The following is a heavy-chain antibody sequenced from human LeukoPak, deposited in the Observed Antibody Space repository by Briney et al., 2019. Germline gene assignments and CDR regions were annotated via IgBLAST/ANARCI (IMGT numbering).Heavy chain of an antibody. V-gene: IGHV1-69*05. CDR2: IIPIFGTA. J-gene: IGHJ4*02. CDR1: GGTFSSYA. CDR3: ASAYYYDSSGYYYTGSFDY. Sequence: SVKVSCKASGGTFSSYAISCVRQAPGQGLEWMGRIIPIFGTANYAQKFQGRVTITTDESTSTAYMELSSLRSEDTAVYYCASAYYYDSSGYYYTGSFDYWGQGTLVTVSS. D-gene: IGHD3-22*01.